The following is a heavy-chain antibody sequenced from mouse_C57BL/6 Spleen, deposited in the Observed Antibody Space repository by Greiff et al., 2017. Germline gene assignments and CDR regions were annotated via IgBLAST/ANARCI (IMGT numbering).Heavy chain of an antibody. CDR1: GYTFTDYY. V-gene: IGHV1-26*01. D-gene: IGHD1-1*01. CDR2: INPNNGGT. CDR3: ARGGLLRSWFAY. Sequence: EVKLQQSGPELVKPGASVKISCKASGYTFTDYYMNWVKQSHGKSLEWIGDINPNNGGTSYNQKFKGKATLTVDKSASIAYMELRRLTSEDSAVYYCARGGLLRSWFAYWGQGALVTVSA. J-gene: IGHJ3*01.